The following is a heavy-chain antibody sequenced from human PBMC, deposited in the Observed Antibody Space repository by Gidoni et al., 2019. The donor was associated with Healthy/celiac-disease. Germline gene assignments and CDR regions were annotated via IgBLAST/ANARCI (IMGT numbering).Heavy chain of an antibody. CDR2: IIPLFGTA. Sequence: KKPGSSVKVSCKASGGTFSSYAISWVRQAPGKGLEWMGGIIPLFGTANYAQKFQGRVTITADESTSTAYMELSSLRSEDTAVYYCARTYCGGDCYSFLAYYYYGMDVWGQGTTVTVSS. CDR1: GGTFSSYA. D-gene: IGHD2-21*01. V-gene: IGHV1-69*01. CDR3: ARTYCGGDCYSFLAYYYYGMDV. J-gene: IGHJ6*02.